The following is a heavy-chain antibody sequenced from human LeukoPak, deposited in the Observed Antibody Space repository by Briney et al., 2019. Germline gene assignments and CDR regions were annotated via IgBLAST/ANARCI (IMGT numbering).Heavy chain of an antibody. Sequence: PGGSLRLSCAVSGLTFSSYSMNWVRQAPGKGLEWVSYISSGSSTMYYADSVKGRFTISRDNAKSSLYLQINSLRGEDTAVYYCASNKGYCSGGRCYGNWFDPWGQGTLVTVSS. CDR1: GLTFSSYS. CDR3: ASNKGYCSGGRCYGNWFDP. D-gene: IGHD2-15*01. V-gene: IGHV3-48*01. J-gene: IGHJ5*02. CDR2: ISSGSSTM.